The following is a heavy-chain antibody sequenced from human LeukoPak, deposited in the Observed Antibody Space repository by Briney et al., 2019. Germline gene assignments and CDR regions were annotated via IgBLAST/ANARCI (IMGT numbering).Heavy chain of an antibody. CDR3: ARARSTRVGFLEWSYYFDY. Sequence: PGGSLRLSCAASGFTFSSYWMSWVRQAPGRGLEWVANIKQDGSEKYYVDSVKGRFTISRDNAKNSLYLQMNSLRAEDTAVYYCARARSTRVGFLEWSYYFDYWGQGTLVTVSS. CDR1: GFTFSSYW. D-gene: IGHD3-3*01. V-gene: IGHV3-7*01. CDR2: IKQDGSEK. J-gene: IGHJ4*02.